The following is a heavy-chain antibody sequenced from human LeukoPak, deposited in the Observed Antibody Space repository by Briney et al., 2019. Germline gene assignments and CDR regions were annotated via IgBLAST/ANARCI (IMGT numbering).Heavy chain of an antibody. Sequence: PSETLSLTCTVSGGSISSSSYYWGWIRQPPGKGLEWIGSIYYSGSTYYNPSLKSRVTISVDTSKNQFSLKLSSVTAADTAVYYCARERPYSSGWYDYWGQGTLVTVSS. J-gene: IGHJ4*02. CDR3: ARERPYSSGWYDY. D-gene: IGHD6-19*01. CDR1: GGSISSSSYY. CDR2: IYYSGST. V-gene: IGHV4-39*07.